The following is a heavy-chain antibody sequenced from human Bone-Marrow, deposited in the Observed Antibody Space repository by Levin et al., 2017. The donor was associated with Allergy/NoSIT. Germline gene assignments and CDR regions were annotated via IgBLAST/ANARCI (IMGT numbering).Heavy chain of an antibody. J-gene: IGHJ6*02. CDR1: GFTFSSYA. V-gene: IGHV3-23*01. Sequence: PGGSLRLSCAASGFTFSSYAMSWVRQAPGKGLEWVSAISGSGGSTYYADSVKGRFTISRDNSKNTLYLQMNSLRAEDTAVYYCAKGIVATDGYYDYGMDVWGQGTTVTVSS. CDR2: ISGSGGST. D-gene: IGHD5-12*01. CDR3: AKGIVATDGYYDYGMDV.